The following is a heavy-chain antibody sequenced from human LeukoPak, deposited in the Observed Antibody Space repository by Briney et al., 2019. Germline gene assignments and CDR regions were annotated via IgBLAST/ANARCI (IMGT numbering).Heavy chain of an antibody. J-gene: IGHJ4*02. D-gene: IGHD6-19*01. CDR2: IIPIFGTA. V-gene: IGHV1-69*05. Sequence: PVKVSCKASGGTFSSYAISWVRQAPGQGLEWMGRIIPIFGTANYAQKFQGRVTITTDESTSTAYMELSSLRSEDTAVYYCAVESGSSGFLPFDYWGQGTLVTVSS. CDR3: AVESGSSGFLPFDY. CDR1: GGTFSSYA.